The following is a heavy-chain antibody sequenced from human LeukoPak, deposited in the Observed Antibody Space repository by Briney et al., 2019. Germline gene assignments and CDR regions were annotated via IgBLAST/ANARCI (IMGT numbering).Heavy chain of an antibody. J-gene: IGHJ4*02. CDR2: INHSGST. CDR1: GGSFSGYY. D-gene: IGHD6-13*01. Sequence: SETLSLTCAVSGGSFSGYYWSWIRQPPGKGLEWIGEINHSGSTNYNPSLKSRVTISVDTSKSQCSLKLSSVTAADTAVYYCARGNIAPGIAAAGNAGRHCDYWGQGTLVTVSS. V-gene: IGHV4-34*01. CDR3: ARGNIAPGIAAAGNAGRHCDY.